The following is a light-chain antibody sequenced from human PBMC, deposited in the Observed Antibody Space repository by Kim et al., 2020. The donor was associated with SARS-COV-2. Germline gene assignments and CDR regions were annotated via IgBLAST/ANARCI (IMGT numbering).Light chain of an antibody. J-gene: IGLJ2*01. CDR2: DNN. CDR3: ATWDSSLSAVV. CDR1: SSNIGNNY. V-gene: IGLV1-51*01. Sequence: QSVLTQPPSVSAAPGQKVTISCSGSSSNIGNNYVSWYQHLPGTAPKLLISDNNQRPSGIPDRFSGSKSGTSATLGITGLQTGDEADYYCATWDSSLSAVVFGGGTKLTVL.